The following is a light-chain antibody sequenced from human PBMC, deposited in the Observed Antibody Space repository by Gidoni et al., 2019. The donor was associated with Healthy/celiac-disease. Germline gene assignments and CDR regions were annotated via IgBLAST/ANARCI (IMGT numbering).Light chain of an antibody. V-gene: IGKV3-15*01. J-gene: IGKJ4*01. Sequence: EIEWTQAPATLSVSPGERATRSCRASQSVSSNLAWYQQKPGQAPRLLIYGASTRATGIPARFSGSGSGTEFTLTISSLQSEDFAVYYCQQYNNWPLTFGGGTKVEI. CDR1: QSVSSN. CDR2: GAS. CDR3: QQYNNWPLT.